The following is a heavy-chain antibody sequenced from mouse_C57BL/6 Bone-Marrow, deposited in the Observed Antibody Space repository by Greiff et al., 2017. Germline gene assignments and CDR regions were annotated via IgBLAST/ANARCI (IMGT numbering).Heavy chain of an antibody. J-gene: IGHJ2*01. CDR3: ARPLHY. CDR1: GYTFTSYW. CDR2: IYPGRGST. V-gene: IGHV1-55*01. Sequence: VQLQQPGAELVKPGASVKLSCKASGYTFTSYWITWVKQRPGQGLEWIGDIYPGRGSTNYNEKFKSKATLTVDTSSSTAYMLLSSLTSEYSAVYYCARPLHYWGQGTTLTVSS.